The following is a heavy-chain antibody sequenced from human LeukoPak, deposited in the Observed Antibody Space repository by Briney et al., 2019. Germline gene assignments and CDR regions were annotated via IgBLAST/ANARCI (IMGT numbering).Heavy chain of an antibody. CDR1: GYTFKNYD. D-gene: IGHD5-24*01. Sequence: ASVKVPCKASGYTFKNYDINWVRQATGQGLEWMGWMNPNSGNTGFAQKFQDRVSMTRDTSINTAYMELTGLRSGDTAVYYCARATPGGLHGYSFDYWGQGTVVTVYS. V-gene: IGHV1-8*02. J-gene: IGHJ4*02. CDR3: ARATPGGLHGYSFDY. CDR2: MNPNSGNT.